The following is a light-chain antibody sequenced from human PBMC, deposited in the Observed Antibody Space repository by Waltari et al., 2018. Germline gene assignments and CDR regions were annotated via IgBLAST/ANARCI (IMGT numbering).Light chain of an antibody. CDR3: MQALQTPWT. CDR1: QSLLHSIGYNY. J-gene: IGKJ1*01. Sequence: DIVMTPSPLSLPVTPGEPASISCRSSQSLLHSIGYNYLDWYLQKPGQSPQLLIYLGSNRASGVPDRFSGSGSGTDFTLKISRVEAEDVGVYYCMQALQTPWTFGQGTKVEIK. CDR2: LGS. V-gene: IGKV2-28*01.